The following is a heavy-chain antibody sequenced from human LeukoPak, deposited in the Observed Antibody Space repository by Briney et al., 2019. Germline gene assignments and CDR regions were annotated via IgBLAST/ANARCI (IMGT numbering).Heavy chain of an antibody. CDR3: ARHWRSDRYFDL. CDR2: IHYSGYT. J-gene: IGHJ2*01. CDR1: GGPISNYY. V-gene: IGHV4-59*01. D-gene: IGHD1-1*01. Sequence: PSETLSLTCAVSGGPISNYYCSWIRQPPGKGLEWLGYIHYSGYTNYNPSLKSRVTISVDTSKNQFSLNLSSVTAADTAVYYCARHWRSDRYFDLWGRGTLVTVSS.